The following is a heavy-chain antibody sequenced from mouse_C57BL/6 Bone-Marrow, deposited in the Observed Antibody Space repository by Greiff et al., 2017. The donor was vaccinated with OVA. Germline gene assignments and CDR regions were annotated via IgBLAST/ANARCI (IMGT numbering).Heavy chain of an antibody. V-gene: IGHV1-50*01. J-gene: IGHJ3*01. Sequence: VQLQQPGAELVKPGASVKLSCKASGYTFTSYWMQWVKQRPGQGLEWIGEIDPSDSYTNYNQKFKGKAQLTVDTSSSTAYMQLSSLTAEDSAVYYCARVLYSNYNTGFAYWGQGTLVTVSA. D-gene: IGHD2-5*01. CDR1: GYTFTSYW. CDR2: IDPSDSYT. CDR3: ARVLYSNYNTGFAY.